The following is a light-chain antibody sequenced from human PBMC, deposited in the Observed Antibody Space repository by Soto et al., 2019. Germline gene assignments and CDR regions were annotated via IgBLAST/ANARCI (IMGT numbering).Light chain of an antibody. V-gene: IGLV1-40*01. CDR2: NNN. CDR1: SSNIGAGYD. Sequence: QSVLTQPPSVSGAPGQRVTISCTGSSSNIGAGYDVQWYQQLPGTAPKLLISNNNNRPSGVPDRFSGSKSDTPASLAITGIQAEDEADYYCQSFDRSLSGWVFGGGTKLTVL. J-gene: IGLJ3*02. CDR3: QSFDRSLSGWV.